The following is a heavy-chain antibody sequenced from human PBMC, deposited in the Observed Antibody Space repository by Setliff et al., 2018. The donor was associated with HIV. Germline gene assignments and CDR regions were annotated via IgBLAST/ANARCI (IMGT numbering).Heavy chain of an antibody. CDR2: TPNDGSYK. CDR1: NSTFSFYG. D-gene: IGHD1-26*01. V-gene: IGHV3-30*02. Sequence: PGGSLRLSCAASNSTFSFYGMHWVRQAPGKGLEWVAFTPNDGSYKNYADSVKGRFTISRDNSKNTLYLQMDSLRAEDTAVYYCTKNLYSCRWSPLDYWGQGTLVTVSS. CDR3: TKNLYSCRWSPLDY. J-gene: IGHJ4*02.